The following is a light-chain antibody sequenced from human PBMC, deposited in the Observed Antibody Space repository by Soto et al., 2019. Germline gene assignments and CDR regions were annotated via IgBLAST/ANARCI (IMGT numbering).Light chain of an antibody. CDR2: EVS. V-gene: IGLV2-23*02. CDR1: SSDVGSYNL. CDR3: CSDGGSSTPVI. J-gene: IGLJ1*01. Sequence: QSALTQPASVSGSPGQSITISCTGTSSDVGSYNLVSWYQQHPGKAPKLMIYEVSKRPSGVSNRFSGSKSGNTASLTISGLQAEDEADYYCCSDGGSSTPVIFGTGTKVTVL.